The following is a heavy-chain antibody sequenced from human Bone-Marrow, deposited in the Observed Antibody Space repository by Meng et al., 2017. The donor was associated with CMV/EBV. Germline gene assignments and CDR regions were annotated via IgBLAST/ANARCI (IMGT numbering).Heavy chain of an antibody. V-gene: IGHV3-9*01. CDR2: ISWNSGSI. D-gene: IGHD1-1*01. J-gene: IGHJ3*02. CDR1: GFTFDDYA. CDR3: ARLGGLLEPDAFDI. Sequence: GGSLRLSCAASGFTFDDYAMHWVRQAPGKGLEWVSGISWNSGSIGYADSVKGRFTISRDNAKNSLYLQMNSLRAEDTAVYYCARLGGLLEPDAFDIWGQGTMVTVSS.